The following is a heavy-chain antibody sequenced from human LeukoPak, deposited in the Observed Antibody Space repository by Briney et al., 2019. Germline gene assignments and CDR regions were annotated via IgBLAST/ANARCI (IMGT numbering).Heavy chain of an antibody. CDR3: ARAQTYYGSGSYLY. Sequence: GRSLRLSCEASGFTFSRNGMHWVRQAPGKGLEWVAVISYDGRNKYYADSVRGRFTISRDNSENTLYLQMNSLRDEDTAVYYCARAQTYYGSGSYLYWGQGTLVTVSS. CDR2: ISYDGRNK. V-gene: IGHV3-30*03. J-gene: IGHJ4*02. CDR1: GFTFSRNG. D-gene: IGHD3-10*01.